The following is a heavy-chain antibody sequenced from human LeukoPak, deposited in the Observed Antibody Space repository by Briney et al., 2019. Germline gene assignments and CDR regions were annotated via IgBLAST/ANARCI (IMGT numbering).Heavy chain of an antibody. CDR2: IIPIFGTA. J-gene: IGHJ4*02. Sequence: SVKVSCKASGGTFSSYAISWVRQAPGQGLEWKGGIIPIFGTANYAQKFQGRVTITTDESTSTAYMELSSLRSEDTAVYYCARVGHCSSTSCYRDWGQGTLVTVSS. CDR3: ARVGHCSSTSCYRD. V-gene: IGHV1-69*05. D-gene: IGHD2-2*02. CDR1: GGTFSSYA.